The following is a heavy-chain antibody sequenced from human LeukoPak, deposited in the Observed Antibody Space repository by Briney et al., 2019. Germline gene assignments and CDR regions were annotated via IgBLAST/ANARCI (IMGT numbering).Heavy chain of an antibody. Sequence: PGGSLRLSCAASGFTSSDYYMSWIRQAPGKGLEWVSYISSSGSTIYYADSVKGRFTISRDNAKNSLYLQMNSLRAEDTAVYYCARGSHSSNWYAFDYWGQGTLVTVSS. D-gene: IGHD6-13*01. V-gene: IGHV3-11*01. J-gene: IGHJ4*02. CDR3: ARGSHSSNWYAFDY. CDR1: GFTSSDYY. CDR2: ISSSGSTI.